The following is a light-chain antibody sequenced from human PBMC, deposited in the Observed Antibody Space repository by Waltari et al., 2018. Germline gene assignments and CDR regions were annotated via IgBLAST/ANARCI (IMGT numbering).Light chain of an antibody. CDR2: EVS. Sequence: QSALTQPASVSGSPGQSITISCTGTSSDIGGYNSASWYQHNPGKAPKLLIYEVSNRPSGVSDRFSGSKSGKTASLTISGLQAGDEAVYYCSSYTSLTTLVFGGGNKLTVL. CDR1: SSDIGGYNS. V-gene: IGLV2-14*01. CDR3: SSYTSLTTLV. J-gene: IGLJ2*01.